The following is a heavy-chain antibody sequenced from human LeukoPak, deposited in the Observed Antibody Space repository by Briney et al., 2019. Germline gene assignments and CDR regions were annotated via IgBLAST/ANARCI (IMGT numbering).Heavy chain of an antibody. V-gene: IGHV3-30*18. Sequence: PGGSLRFSCAASGFTFSSYGMHWVRQAPGKGLEWVAVISYDGSNKYYADSVKGRFTISRDNSKNTLYLQMNSLRAEDTAVYYCAKIAIWGGGDYWGQGTLVTVSS. CDR3: AKIAIWGGGDY. D-gene: IGHD3-16*01. CDR2: ISYDGSNK. CDR1: GFTFSSYG. J-gene: IGHJ4*02.